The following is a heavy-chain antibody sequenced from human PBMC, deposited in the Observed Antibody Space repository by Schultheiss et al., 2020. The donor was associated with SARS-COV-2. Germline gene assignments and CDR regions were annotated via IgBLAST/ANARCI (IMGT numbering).Heavy chain of an antibody. CDR2: IYYSGST. D-gene: IGHD3-10*01. J-gene: IGHJ4*02. CDR3: ARNIGSGSYHFDY. Sequence: LRLSCTVSGDSISSGYYYWSWIRQHPEKGLEWIGYIYYSGSTYHNPSLTGRVSMSVEKSKNQFSLKLYSVTAADTAVYYCARNIGSGSYHFDYWGQGTQVTVSS. V-gene: IGHV4-31*03. CDR1: GDSISSGYYY.